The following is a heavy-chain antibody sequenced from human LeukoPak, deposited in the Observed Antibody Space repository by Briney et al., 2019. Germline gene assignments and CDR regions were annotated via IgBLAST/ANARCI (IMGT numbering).Heavy chain of an antibody. CDR2: INSDGSST. CDR1: GFTFSSTW. V-gene: IGHV3-74*01. Sequence: GGSLTLSCAASGFTFSSTWMHWVRQAPGKGLVWVSRINSDGSSTIYADSVKGRFTISRDNAKNTLYLQMNILRAEDTAVYYCARAYSGNYYNWFDPWGQGTLVTVSS. D-gene: IGHD1-26*01. CDR3: ARAYSGNYYNWFDP. J-gene: IGHJ5*02.